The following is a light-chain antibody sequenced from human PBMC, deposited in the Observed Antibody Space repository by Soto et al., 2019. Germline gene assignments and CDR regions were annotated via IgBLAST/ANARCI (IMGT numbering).Light chain of an antibody. CDR3: QQRSAGVT. CDR1: QSVKTF. CDR2: DAS. Sequence: EIVLTQSPATLSLSPGERATLSFRASQSVKTFLLWYQHRPGQAPRVLIYDASNRATATPPRFSGSGSGTDFTLTISSLEPEDFAVYYCQQRSAGVTFGQGTRLEIK. V-gene: IGKV3-11*01. J-gene: IGKJ5*01.